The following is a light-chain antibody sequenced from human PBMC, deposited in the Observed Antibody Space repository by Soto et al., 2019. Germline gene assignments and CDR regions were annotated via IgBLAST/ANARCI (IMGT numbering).Light chain of an antibody. V-gene: IGKV1-39*01. CDR2: AAS. J-gene: IGKJ5*01. CDR3: QQSYSTPPT. CDR1: QSISSY. Sequence: DIQMTQSPSSLSASVGARVTITCRASQSISSYLNWYQQKPGKAPKLMIYAASSLQSGVPSRFSGSGSGTDCTLTISSLQPEDVATYYCQQSYSTPPTLGQGTRLEIK.